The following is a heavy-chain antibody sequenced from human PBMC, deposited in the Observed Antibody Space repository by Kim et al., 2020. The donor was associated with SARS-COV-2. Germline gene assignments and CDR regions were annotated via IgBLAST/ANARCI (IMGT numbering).Heavy chain of an antibody. Sequence: SLKSRVTISVDKSKNQFSLKLSSVTAADTAVYYCARDRMAAAGLFYAFDYWGQGTLVTVSS. V-gene: IGHV4-4*02. CDR3: ARDRMAAAGLFYAFDY. J-gene: IGHJ4*02. D-gene: IGHD6-13*01.